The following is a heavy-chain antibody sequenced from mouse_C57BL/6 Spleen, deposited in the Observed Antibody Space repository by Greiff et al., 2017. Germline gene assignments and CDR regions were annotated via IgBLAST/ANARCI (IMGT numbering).Heavy chain of an antibody. CDR3: ARRRCNYLDY. J-gene: IGHJ2*01. CDR1: GYAFSSSW. Sequence: VQLQQSGPELVKPGASVKISCKASGYAFSSSWMNWVKQRPGKGLEWIGRIYPGDGDTNYNGKFKGKATLTADESSSTAYMPLSSLTSEDSAVYFCARRRCNYLDYWGQGTTLTVSS. V-gene: IGHV1-82*01. CDR2: IYPGDGDT.